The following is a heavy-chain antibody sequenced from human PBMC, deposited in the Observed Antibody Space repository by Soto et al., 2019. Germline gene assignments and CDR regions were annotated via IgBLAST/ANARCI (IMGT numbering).Heavy chain of an antibody. CDR3: ARVERYSSSPRGVYFDY. Sequence: SETLSLTCTVSGGSISSYYWSWIRQPPGKGLEWIGYIYYSGSTNYNPSLKSRVTISVDTSKNQFSLKLSSVTAADTAVYYCARVERYSSSPRGVYFDYWGQGTLVTVSS. CDR2: IYYSGST. V-gene: IGHV4-59*01. CDR1: GGSISSYY. J-gene: IGHJ4*02. D-gene: IGHD6-6*01.